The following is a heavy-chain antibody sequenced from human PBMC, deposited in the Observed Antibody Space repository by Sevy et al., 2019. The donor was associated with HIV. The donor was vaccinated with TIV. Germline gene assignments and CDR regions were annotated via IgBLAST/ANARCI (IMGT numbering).Heavy chain of an antibody. J-gene: IGHJ5*02. V-gene: IGHV3-23*01. CDR2: ISVSGGST. D-gene: IGHD3-9*01. CDR1: EFTFSIYA. CDR3: AKDHDNNWFDP. Sequence: GGSLRLSCAASEFTFSIYAMSWVRQAPGKGLEWVSTISVSGGSTYYADSVKGRFTISRDNSKNTLYLQMNSLRAEDTAIYFCAKDHDNNWFDPWGQGTLVTVSS.